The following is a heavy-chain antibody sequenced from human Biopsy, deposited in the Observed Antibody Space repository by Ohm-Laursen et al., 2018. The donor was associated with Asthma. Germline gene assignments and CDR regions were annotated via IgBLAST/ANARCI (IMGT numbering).Heavy chain of an antibody. J-gene: IGHJ2*01. CDR1: GGSVSSGSYY. CDR3: ARVPTTLRYFDL. Sequence: SQPLSLTCTVSGGSVSSGSYYWSWIRQPPGKGLAWVSYISYSRSTDYNPSLKSRLTISMDTSKNQFSLKLSSVTAADTAVYYCARVPTTLRYFDLWGRGTLVTVSS. D-gene: IGHD2-15*01. CDR2: ISYSRST. V-gene: IGHV4-61*01.